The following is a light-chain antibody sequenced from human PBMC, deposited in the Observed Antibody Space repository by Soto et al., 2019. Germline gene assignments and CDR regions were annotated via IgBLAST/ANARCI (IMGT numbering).Light chain of an antibody. CDR1: SSDVGGYNY. CDR3: SSYTSSSTLV. J-gene: IGLJ2*01. CDR2: EVS. V-gene: IGLV2-14*01. Sequence: QSARTQPASWSGSPGQRITIPCPETSSDVGGYNYVSWYQQHPGIAPKLMISEVSNRPSGVSNRFSGSKSGNTASLTISGLQAEDEADYYCSSYTSSSTLVFGGGTKLTVL.